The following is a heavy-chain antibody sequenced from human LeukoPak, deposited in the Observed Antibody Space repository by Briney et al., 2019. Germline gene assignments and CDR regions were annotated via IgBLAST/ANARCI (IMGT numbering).Heavy chain of an antibody. J-gene: IGHJ4*02. Sequence: SETLSLTCAVYGGSFSGYYWSWIRQPPGKGLEWIGEINHSGSTNYNPSLKSRVTISVDTSKIQFSLKLSSVTAADTAVYYCARDWGQWLVRGYFDYWGQGTLVTVSS. CDR1: GGSFSGYY. CDR2: INHSGST. CDR3: ARDWGQWLVRGYFDY. V-gene: IGHV4-34*01. D-gene: IGHD6-19*01.